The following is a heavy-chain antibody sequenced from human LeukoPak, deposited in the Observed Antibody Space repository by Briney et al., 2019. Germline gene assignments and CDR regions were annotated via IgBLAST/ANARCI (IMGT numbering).Heavy chain of an antibody. CDR3: ARVSLGLGYSSGWSKY. CDR2: ITSSSSTI. Sequence: PGGSLRLSCAASGFTFSSYSMNWVRQAPGQGLEWVSYITSSSSTIYYADSVKGRFTISRDNAKNSLYLQMNSLRAEDTAVYYCARVSLGLGYSSGWSKYWGQGTLVTVSS. CDR1: GFTFSSYS. J-gene: IGHJ4*02. D-gene: IGHD6-19*01. V-gene: IGHV3-48*04.